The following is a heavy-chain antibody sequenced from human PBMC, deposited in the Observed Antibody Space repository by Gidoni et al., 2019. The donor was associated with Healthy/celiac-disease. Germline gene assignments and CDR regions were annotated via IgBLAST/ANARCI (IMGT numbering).Heavy chain of an antibody. V-gene: IGHV1-24*01. CDR1: GYTLTELS. Sequence: QVQLVQSGAEVKKPGASVKVSCKVSGYTLTELSMHWVRQAPGKGLEWMGGFDPEDGETIYAQKFQGRVTMTEDTSTDTAYMELSSLRSEDTAVDYCATDAGATVIPGRYWYFDLWGRGTLVTVSS. J-gene: IGHJ2*01. D-gene: IGHD1-26*01. CDR2: FDPEDGET. CDR3: ATDAGATVIPGRYWYFDL.